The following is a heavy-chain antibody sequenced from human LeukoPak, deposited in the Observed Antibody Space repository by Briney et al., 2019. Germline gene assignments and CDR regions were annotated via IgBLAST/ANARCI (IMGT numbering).Heavy chain of an antibody. J-gene: IGHJ4*02. CDR3: ARDQWDAGGFDY. Sequence: PSETLSLTCTVSGGSISSSSYYWGWIRQPPGKGLEWIGYIYYSGSTNYNPSLKSRVTISVDTSKNQFSLRLSSVTAADTAVYYCARDQWDAGGFDYWGQGTLVTVSS. CDR2: IYYSGST. CDR1: GGSISSSSYY. V-gene: IGHV4-61*01. D-gene: IGHD1-26*01.